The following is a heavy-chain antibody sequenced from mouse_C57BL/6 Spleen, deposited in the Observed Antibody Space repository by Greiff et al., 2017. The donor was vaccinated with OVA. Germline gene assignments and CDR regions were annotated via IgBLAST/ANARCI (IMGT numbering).Heavy chain of an antibody. CDR3: AKMEVDGFAY. J-gene: IGHJ3*01. Sequence: QVQLKESGPGLVAPSQRLSITCTVSGFSLTSYGVSWVRQPPGKGLEWLGEIWGDGSTNYHSALISSMSISKYNSTSPVFIKLNSLQTDDTATYYCAKMEVDGFAYWGQGTLVTVSA. CDR1: GFSLTSYG. V-gene: IGHV2-3*01. CDR2: IWGDGST.